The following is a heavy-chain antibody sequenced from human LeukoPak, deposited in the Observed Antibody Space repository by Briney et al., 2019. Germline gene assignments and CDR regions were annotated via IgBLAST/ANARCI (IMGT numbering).Heavy chain of an antibody. CDR1: GYTFTSYD. Sequence: GASVKVSCKASGYTFTSYDINWVRQATGQGLEWMGWMNPNSGNTGYAQKFQGRVTMTRNTSISTAYMELSSLRSEDTAVYYCARGGMKDIVVVPAARSKYGMDVWGQGTTVTVSS. D-gene: IGHD2-2*01. CDR2: MNPNSGNT. CDR3: ARGGMKDIVVVPAARSKYGMDV. J-gene: IGHJ6*02. V-gene: IGHV1-8*01.